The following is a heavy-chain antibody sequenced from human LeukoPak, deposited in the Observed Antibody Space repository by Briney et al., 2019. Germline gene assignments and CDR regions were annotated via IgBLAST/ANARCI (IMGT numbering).Heavy chain of an antibody. V-gene: IGHV1-46*01. CDR3: ARDRGHQGGALRGIVGATRQFDP. J-gene: IGHJ5*02. D-gene: IGHD1-26*01. CDR2: INPSGGST. CDR1: GYTFTSYY. Sequence: ASVKVSCKASGYTFTSYYMHWVRQAPGQGLEWMGIINPSGGSTSYAQKFQGRVTMTRDMSTSTVYMELSSLRSEDTAVYYCARDRGHQGGALRGIVGATRQFDPWGQGTLVTVSS.